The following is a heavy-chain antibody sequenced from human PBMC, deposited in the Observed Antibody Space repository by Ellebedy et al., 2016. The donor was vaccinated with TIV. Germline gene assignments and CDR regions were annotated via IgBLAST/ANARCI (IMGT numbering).Heavy chain of an antibody. V-gene: IGHV5-51*01. CDR3: ASRGYTYGYYLDY. CDR1: GYTFTTYA. J-gene: IGHJ4*02. D-gene: IGHD5-18*01. Sequence: GESLKISXKASGYTFTTYAIAWVRQMPEKGLEWMGIIYPADSDTIYSPSFQGQVTISVDKSINTAYLQWNSLKASDTAMYYCASRGYTYGYYLDYWGQGTLVTVSS. CDR2: IYPADSDT.